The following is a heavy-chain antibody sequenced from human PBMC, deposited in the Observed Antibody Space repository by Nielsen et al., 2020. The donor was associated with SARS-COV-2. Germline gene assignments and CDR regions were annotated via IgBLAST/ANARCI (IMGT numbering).Heavy chain of an antibody. J-gene: IGHJ4*02. V-gene: IGHV4-61*01. CDR1: GGSVGSGSYY. D-gene: IGHD3-22*01. CDR3: ARDPDYYDSSGYYFPFDY. Sequence: SETLSPTFTVSGGSVGSGSYYWSWIRQPPGKGLEWIGYIYYSGSTNYNPSLKSRVTISVDTSKNQFSLKLSSVTAADTAVYYCARDPDYYDSSGYYFPFDYWGQGTLVTVSS. CDR2: IYYSGST.